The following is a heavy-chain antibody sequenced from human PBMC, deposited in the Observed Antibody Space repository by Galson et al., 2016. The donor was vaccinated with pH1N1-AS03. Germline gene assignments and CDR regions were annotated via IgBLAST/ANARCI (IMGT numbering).Heavy chain of an antibody. J-gene: IGHJ4*02. CDR1: GFTFSSYA. CDR2: ISSSSSPI. CDR3: ARVSGGSRLLIFDF. D-gene: IGHD3-10*02. Sequence: SLRLSCAASGFTFSSYAMHWIRQAPGKGLEWVSSISSSSSPIYYADSVKGRFTTSRDNAKNSVYLQMNSLRAEDTAVYYCARVSGGSRLLIFDFWGQGTLVTVSS. V-gene: IGHV3-21*01.